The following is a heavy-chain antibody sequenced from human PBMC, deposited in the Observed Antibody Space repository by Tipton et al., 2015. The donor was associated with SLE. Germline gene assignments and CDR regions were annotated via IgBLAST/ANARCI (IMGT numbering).Heavy chain of an antibody. CDR3: ARMSPADIVVVPAARGWFDP. J-gene: IGHJ5*02. Sequence: TFSSYWMSWVRQAPGKGLEWIGSIYYSGSTYYNPSLKSRVTISVDTSKNQFSLKLSSVTAADTAVYYCARMSPADIVVVPAARGWFDPWGQGTLVTVSS. V-gene: IGHV4-39*01. CDR1: TFSSYW. D-gene: IGHD2-2*01. CDR2: IYYSGST.